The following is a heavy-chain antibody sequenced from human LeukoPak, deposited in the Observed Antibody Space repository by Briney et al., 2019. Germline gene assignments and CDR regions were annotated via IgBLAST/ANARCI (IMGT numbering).Heavy chain of an antibody. D-gene: IGHD6-13*01. V-gene: IGHV4-34*01. Sequence: PSETLSLTCAVYGGSFSGYYWSWIRQPPGKGLEWIGEINHSGSTNYNPSLKSRVTISVDTSKNQFSLKLSSVTAADTAVYYSARGVEAAAVDYYYYMDVWGKGTTVTVSS. CDR3: ARGVEAAAVDYYYYMDV. J-gene: IGHJ6*03. CDR2: INHSGST. CDR1: GGSFSGYY.